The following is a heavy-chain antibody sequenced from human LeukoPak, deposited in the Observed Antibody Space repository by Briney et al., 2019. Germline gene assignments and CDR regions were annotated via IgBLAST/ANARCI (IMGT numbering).Heavy chain of an antibody. CDR1: GFTFSSYG. V-gene: IGHV3-33*01. Sequence: GRSLRLSCAASGFTFSSYGMHWVRQAPGKGLEWVAVIWYDGSNKYYADSVKGRFTISRDNSKNTLYLQMNNLRAEDTAVYYCARGLRYGTVPYFDYWGQGTLVTVSS. D-gene: IGHD6-13*01. CDR2: IWYDGSNK. CDR3: ARGLRYGTVPYFDY. J-gene: IGHJ4*02.